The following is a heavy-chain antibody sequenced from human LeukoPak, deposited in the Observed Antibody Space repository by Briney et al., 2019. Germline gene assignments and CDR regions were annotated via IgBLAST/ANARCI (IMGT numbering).Heavy chain of an antibody. D-gene: IGHD6-6*01. CDR2: IYYSGST. CDR3: GRHLKFSNNFPAYVRY. Sequence: PSQTLSLTCTVSGGSISSGDYYWSWIRQPPGKGLEWIGSIYYSGSTYYNPSLKSRVTISVDTSKNQFSLKLSSVSAADTAVYYCGRHLKFSNNFPAYVRYWGQGTQVTVSS. CDR1: GGSISSGDYY. J-gene: IGHJ4*02. V-gene: IGHV4-39*01.